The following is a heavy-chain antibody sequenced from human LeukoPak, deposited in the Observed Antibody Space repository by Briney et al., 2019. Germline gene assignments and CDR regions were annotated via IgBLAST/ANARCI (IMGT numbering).Heavy chain of an antibody. D-gene: IGHD4-17*01. CDR2: IYYSGST. CDR1: GGSISSSSYY. V-gene: IGHV4-39*07. Sequence: SETLSLTCTVSGGSISSSSYYWGWIRQPPGKGLEWIGSIYYSGSTYYNPSLKSRVTISVDTSKNQFSLKLSSVTAADTAVYYCARGYDYGDYEQRAFDIWGQGTMVTVSS. J-gene: IGHJ3*02. CDR3: ARGYDYGDYEQRAFDI.